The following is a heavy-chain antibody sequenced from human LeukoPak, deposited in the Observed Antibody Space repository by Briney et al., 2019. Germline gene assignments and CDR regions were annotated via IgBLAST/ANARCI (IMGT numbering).Heavy chain of an antibody. D-gene: IGHD3-22*01. CDR3: AKPYYYDSSGYYYVGLSEYFQH. Sequence: GGSLRLSCAASGFTFSSYAMSWVRQAPGKGLEWVAVISYDGSNKYYADSVKGRFTISRDNSKNTLYLQMNSLRAEDTAVYYCAKPYYYDSSGYYYVGLSEYFQHWGQGTLVTVSS. J-gene: IGHJ1*01. CDR1: GFTFSSYA. CDR2: ISYDGSNK. V-gene: IGHV3-30*18.